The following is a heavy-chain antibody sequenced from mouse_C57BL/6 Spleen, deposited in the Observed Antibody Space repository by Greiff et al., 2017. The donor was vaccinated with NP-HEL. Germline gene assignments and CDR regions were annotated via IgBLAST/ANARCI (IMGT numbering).Heavy chain of an antibody. CDR3: AEGTVVAGPFDV. CDR1: GYSFTGYY. Sequence: EVKLMESGPELVKPGASVKISCKASGYSFTGYYMHWVKQSHGNILDWIGYIYPYNGVSSYNQKFTGKATLTVDKSSSTAYMELRSLTSEDSAVYYCAEGTVVAGPFDVWGTGTTVTVSS. J-gene: IGHJ1*03. CDR2: IYPYNGVS. D-gene: IGHD1-1*01. V-gene: IGHV1-31*01.